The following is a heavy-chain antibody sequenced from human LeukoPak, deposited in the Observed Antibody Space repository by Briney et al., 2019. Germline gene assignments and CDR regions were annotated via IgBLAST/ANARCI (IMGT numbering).Heavy chain of an antibody. CDR3: ARDYLGWFDP. CDR2: ISNVGSST. V-gene: IGHV3-74*01. CDR1: GFSVSGNY. J-gene: IGHJ5*02. Sequence: GGSLRLSCAASGFSVSGNYMSWVRQAPGKGLVWVSRISNVGSSTNYADSVKGRFTISRDNAKNTLYLQMNSLRAEDTAVYYCARDYLGWFDPWGQGTLVTVSS.